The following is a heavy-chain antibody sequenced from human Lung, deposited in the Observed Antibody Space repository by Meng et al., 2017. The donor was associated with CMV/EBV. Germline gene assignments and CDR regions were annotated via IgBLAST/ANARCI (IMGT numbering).Heavy chain of an antibody. V-gene: IGHV3-7*01. Sequence: GGSLRLXXAASGFRFSTYSMSWVRQAPGKGLEWLASINRDGSEKDYVDSVKGRFTISRDNAKNSLYLVMNSLRAEDTAVYYCASLFCGPTTCYYFDWWGQGTLVTVSS. CDR1: GFRFSTYS. CDR2: INRDGSEK. D-gene: IGHD2-21*01. CDR3: ASLFCGPTTCYYFDW. J-gene: IGHJ4*02.